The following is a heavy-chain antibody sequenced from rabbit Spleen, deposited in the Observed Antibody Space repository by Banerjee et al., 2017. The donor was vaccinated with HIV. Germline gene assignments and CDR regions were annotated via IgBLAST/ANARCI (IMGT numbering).Heavy chain of an antibody. CDR1: GFSFSSRYY. CDR3: ARETSSGWSVVSYYFNL. Sequence: QSLEESGGDLVKPGASLTLTCTASGFSFSSRYYMCWVRQAPGKGLEWIACIYSGSSGDTYYASWAKGRFTISKTSSTTVTLQMTGLTAADTATYFCARETSSGWSVVSYYFNLWGQGTLVTVS. D-gene: IGHD4-1*01. V-gene: IGHV1S40*01. CDR2: IYSGSSGDT. J-gene: IGHJ4*01.